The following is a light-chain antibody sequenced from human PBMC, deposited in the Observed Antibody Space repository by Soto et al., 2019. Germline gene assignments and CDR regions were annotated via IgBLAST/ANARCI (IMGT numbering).Light chain of an antibody. CDR2: NDN. V-gene: IGLV1-44*01. CDR1: SSNIGSNT. J-gene: IGLJ2*01. CDR3: AAWDDSLNGHVV. Sequence: QSVLTQPPSASGTPGQRVTISCSGSSSNIGSNTVNWYQQITGTAPKLLIYNDNQRPSGVPDRFSGSKSGTSGSLAIIGLQSEDEGDYYCAAWDDSLNGHVVFGGGTKVTVL.